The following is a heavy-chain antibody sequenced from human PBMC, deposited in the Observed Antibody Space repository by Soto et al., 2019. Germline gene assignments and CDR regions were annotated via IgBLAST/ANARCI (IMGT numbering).Heavy chain of an antibody. Sequence: PSETLSLTCAVYGGSVSGYYWSWIRQPPGKGLEWIGEINHSGSTNYNPYLKSRVTISVDTSKNQFSLKLSSVTAADTAVYYCARGGNYYYYYGMDVWGQGTTVTVSS. CDR3: ARGGNYYYYYGMDV. V-gene: IGHV4-34*01. CDR2: INHSGST. CDR1: GGSVSGYY. J-gene: IGHJ6*02.